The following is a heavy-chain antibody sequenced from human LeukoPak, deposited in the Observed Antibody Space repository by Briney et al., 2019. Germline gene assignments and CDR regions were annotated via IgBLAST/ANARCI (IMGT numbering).Heavy chain of an antibody. Sequence: ASVKVSCKASGYTFTGYYMHWVRQAPGQGLEWMGWINPNSGGTNYAQKFQGWVTMTRDTSISTAYMELSRLRSDDTAVYYCARDSGRFGVAPDDYWGQGTLVTVSS. CDR3: ARDSGRFGVAPDDY. CDR2: INPNSGGT. D-gene: IGHD3-10*01. J-gene: IGHJ4*02. V-gene: IGHV1-2*04. CDR1: GYTFTGYY.